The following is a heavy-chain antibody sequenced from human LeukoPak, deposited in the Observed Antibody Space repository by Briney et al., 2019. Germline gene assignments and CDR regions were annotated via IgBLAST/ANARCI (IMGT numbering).Heavy chain of an antibody. J-gene: IGHJ3*02. Sequence: SETLSLTCTVSGGSISSYYWSWIRQPPGKGLEWIGYIYYSGSTNYNPSLKSRVTISVDTSKNQFSLKLSSVTAADTAVYYCARPVSFGELLLGAFDIWGQGTMVTVSS. CDR2: IYYSGST. V-gene: IGHV4-59*08. CDR3: ARPVSFGELLLGAFDI. D-gene: IGHD3-10*01. CDR1: GGSISSYY.